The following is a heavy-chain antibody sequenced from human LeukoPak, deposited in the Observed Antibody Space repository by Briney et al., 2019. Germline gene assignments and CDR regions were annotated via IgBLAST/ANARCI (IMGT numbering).Heavy chain of an antibody. CDR2: IIPIFGTS. CDR1: GGTFSSYD. Sequence: SVKVSCKASGGTFSSYDINWVRQAPGQGLEWMGGIIPIFGTSNYAQKFQGRITIIADKSTSTAFVELSSLRFEDTAVYYCASGFFVPNSGWPFGFWGQGTLVTVSS. J-gene: IGHJ4*02. V-gene: IGHV1-69*06. CDR3: ASGFFVPNSGWPFGF. D-gene: IGHD6-19*01.